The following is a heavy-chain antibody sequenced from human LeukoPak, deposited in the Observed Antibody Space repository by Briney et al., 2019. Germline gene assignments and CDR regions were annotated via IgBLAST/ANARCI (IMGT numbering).Heavy chain of an antibody. D-gene: IGHD2-15*01. CDR3: ATSAARGEAARRPNFDY. V-gene: IGHV1-24*01. Sequence: ASVKVSCKVSGYTLTELSMHWVRQSPRKGLEWMGGFDPEDGETIYAQKFQGRVTMTEDTSTDTAYMELSSLRSEDTAVYYCATSAARGEAARRPNFDYWGQGTLVTVSS. J-gene: IGHJ4*02. CDR1: GYTLTELS. CDR2: FDPEDGET.